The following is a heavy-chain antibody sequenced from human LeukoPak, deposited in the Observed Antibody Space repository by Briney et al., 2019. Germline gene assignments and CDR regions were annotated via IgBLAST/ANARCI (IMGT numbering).Heavy chain of an antibody. CDR3: ARDGSLYCSRTSCQSAYYYYGMDV. V-gene: IGHV3-11*01. J-gene: IGHJ6*02. CDR1: GFTFSDYY. D-gene: IGHD2-2*01. Sequence: PGGSLRLSCAASGFTFSDYYMSWIRQAPGKRLEWVSYISSSASTTYYADSVKGRLTTSRDNAKNSLYLQMNSLRAEDTAVYYCARDGSLYCSRTSCQSAYYYYGMDVWGQGTTVTVSS. CDR2: ISSSASTT.